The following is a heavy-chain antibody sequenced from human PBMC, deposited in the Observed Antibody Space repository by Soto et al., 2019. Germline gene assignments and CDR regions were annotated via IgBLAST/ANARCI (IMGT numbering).Heavy chain of an antibody. J-gene: IGHJ4*02. CDR2: ISGSGGST. V-gene: IGHV3-23*01. CDR3: AGGPDGYNPPTFDY. Sequence: PXESLRLSCAASGFTFSSYAMSGVRQAPGKGLEWVSAISGSGGSTYYADSVKGRFTISRDNSKNTLYLQMNSLRAEDTAVYYCAGGPDGYNPPTFDYWGQGTLVTVSS. CDR1: GFTFSSYA. D-gene: IGHD5-12*01.